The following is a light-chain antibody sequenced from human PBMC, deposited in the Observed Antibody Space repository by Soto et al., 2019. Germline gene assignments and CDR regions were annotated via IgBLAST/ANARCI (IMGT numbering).Light chain of an antibody. CDR3: QQYNNWPPIT. J-gene: IGKJ5*01. V-gene: IGKV3-15*01. CDR2: ATS. Sequence: ETVMTQSPGTLSVSPGETVTVSCRASQSVSSNVAWYQQKPGQAPRLLMYATSTRATGIPARFSGSGSGTEFILTISSLQSEDFGVYYCQQYNNWPPITFGQGTRLEI. CDR1: QSVSSN.